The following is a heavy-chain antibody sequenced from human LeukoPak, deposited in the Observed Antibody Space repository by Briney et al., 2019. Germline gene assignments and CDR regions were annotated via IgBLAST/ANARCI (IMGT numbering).Heavy chain of an antibody. CDR1: GGSISSYY. D-gene: IGHD6-13*01. CDR2: IYYSGST. Sequence: SETLSLTCTVSGGSISSYYWSWIRQPPGKGLEWIGYIYYSGSTNYNPSLKSRVTISVDTSKNQFSLRLSSVTAADTAVYYCARTDLGEQQPPYFDYWGQGTLVTVSS. J-gene: IGHJ4*02. CDR3: ARTDLGEQQPPYFDY. V-gene: IGHV4-59*01.